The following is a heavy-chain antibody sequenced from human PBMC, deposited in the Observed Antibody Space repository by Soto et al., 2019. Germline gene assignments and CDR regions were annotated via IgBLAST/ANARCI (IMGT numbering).Heavy chain of an antibody. J-gene: IGHJ4*02. D-gene: IGHD2-8*01. Sequence: XATLSLTCAVSGVSISSGNWWTWVRQTPQRGLEYIGEIFHDGTANYYPSFERRVAISVDTSKNQFSLKLTSVTAADTAIYFRARLVYDTRLNYMYFDFWGQRALVTVSS. V-gene: IGHV4-4*01. CDR1: GVSISSGNW. CDR3: ARLVYDTRLNYMYFDF. CDR2: IFHDGTA.